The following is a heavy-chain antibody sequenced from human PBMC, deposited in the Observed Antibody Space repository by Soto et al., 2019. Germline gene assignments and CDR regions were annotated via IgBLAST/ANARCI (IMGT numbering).Heavy chain of an antibody. CDR3: ARGWLRDPWMY. V-gene: IGHV3-21*02. J-gene: IGHJ4*02. D-gene: IGHD5-12*01. Sequence: EVQLVESGGGLVKPGGSLRLSCVASGFIFSSYTMNWVRQAPGKGLEWVSSISASSTYVYYADSLKGRFTISRDNAYNSLYLQVNSLRGEDTAVYYCARGWLRDPWMYWGQGTRVTVSS. CDR2: ISASSTYV. CDR1: GFIFSSYT.